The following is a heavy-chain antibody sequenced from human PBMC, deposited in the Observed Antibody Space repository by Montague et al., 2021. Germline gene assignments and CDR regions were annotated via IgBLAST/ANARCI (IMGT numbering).Heavy chain of an antibody. V-gene: IGHV3-21*01. CDR1: DFTSSSYT. J-gene: IGHJ3*02. D-gene: IGHD3-10*01. CDR2: ISGKSSCI. CDR3: ARENWGSGRAFDI. Sequence: SLRLSCAAFDFTSSSYTINWVRQAPGKGLEWASYISGKSSCIYYAASVKGRFTISRDNAKNSLFLQMNSLRAEDTAVYYCARENWGSGRAFDIWGQGTMVTVSS.